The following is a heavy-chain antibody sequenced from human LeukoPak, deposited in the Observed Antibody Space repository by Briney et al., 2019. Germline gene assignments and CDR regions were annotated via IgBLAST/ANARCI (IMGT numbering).Heavy chain of an antibody. CDR1: GYTFTGYY. CDR2: INPNSVGT. Sequence: ASVKVSCKASGYTFTGYYMHWVRQAPGQGLEWMGWINPNSVGTNYAQKFQGRVTMTRDTSISTVYMELRRLRSDDTAVYYCARGLRDFRAFDSWGQGTLVTVSS. CDR3: ARGLRDFRAFDS. J-gene: IGHJ4*02. V-gene: IGHV1-2*02. D-gene: IGHD2-21*02.